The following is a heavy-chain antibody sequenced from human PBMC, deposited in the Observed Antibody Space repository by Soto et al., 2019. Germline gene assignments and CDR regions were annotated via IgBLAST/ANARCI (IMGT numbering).Heavy chain of an antibody. Sequence: QVQLQESGPGLVKPSETLSLSCNVSGGSVSSGSYYWSWIRQPPGKGLEWIGYIYYSGTTNYNPSLMSRVTISVDTSKNQISLKLSSVTAADTAVYHCGRGSHYDNSMDVWGQGTTVTVSS. CDR3: GRGSHYDNSMDV. CDR1: GGSVSSGSYY. J-gene: IGHJ6*02. CDR2: IYYSGTT. V-gene: IGHV4-61*01.